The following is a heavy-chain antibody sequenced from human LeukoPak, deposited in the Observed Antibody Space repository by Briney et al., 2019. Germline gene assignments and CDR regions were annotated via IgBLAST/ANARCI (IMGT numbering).Heavy chain of an antibody. V-gene: IGHV4-59*01. CDR2: IYYSGST. D-gene: IGHD3-10*01. Sequence: KPSETLSLTCTVSGASISSYYWSWIRQPPGKGPEWIGYIYYSGSTNYNPSLKSRVTISVDTSKNQFSLKLSSVTAADTAVYYCARGRWFGEPPGECCWGQGTLVTVSS. J-gene: IGHJ4*02. CDR3: ARGRWFGEPPGECC. CDR1: GASISSYY.